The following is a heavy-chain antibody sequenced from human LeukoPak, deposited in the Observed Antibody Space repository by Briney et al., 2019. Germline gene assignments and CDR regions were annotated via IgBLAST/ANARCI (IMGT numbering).Heavy chain of an antibody. CDR1: GVSISSSYSY. CDR2: IYYTGNT. D-gene: IGHD3/OR15-3a*01. Sequence: TSETLSLTCTVSGVSISSSYSYWGWIRQPPGMGLEWIGSIYYTGNTYYNASLKSQVSISIDTSKNQFSLKLTSVTAADTAVYYCARQTGSGLFILPGGQGTLVTVSS. V-gene: IGHV4-39*01. CDR3: ARQTGSGLFILP. J-gene: IGHJ4*02.